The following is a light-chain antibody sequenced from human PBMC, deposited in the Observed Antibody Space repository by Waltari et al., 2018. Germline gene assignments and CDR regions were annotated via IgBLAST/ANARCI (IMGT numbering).Light chain of an antibody. Sequence: MTQSPLSLPVTLGQPASISCKSTQSLVFSDGNTYLNWFHQRPGQSPRRLLQKVSNRDSGVPDRFSGSGSGTDFTLKISRVEADDVGIFYCMQGSSWPFTFGPGTRVDIK. CDR1: QSLVFSDGNTY. CDR3: MQGSSWPFT. J-gene: IGKJ3*01. CDR2: KVS. V-gene: IGKV2-30*01.